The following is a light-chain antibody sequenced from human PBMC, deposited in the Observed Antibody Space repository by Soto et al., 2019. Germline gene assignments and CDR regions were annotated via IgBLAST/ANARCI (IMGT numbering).Light chain of an antibody. Sequence: QSVLTQPPSVSGAPGQRVTISCTGSRSNIGAGFDVHWYQQIPGTAPKLLIYGNTNRPSGVPDRFSVSKSGTSASLAITGLQAEDEADYYCQSYDSSLSGRVFGGGTKLTVL. CDR1: RSNIGAGFD. CDR3: QSYDSSLSGRV. V-gene: IGLV1-40*01. J-gene: IGLJ3*02. CDR2: GNT.